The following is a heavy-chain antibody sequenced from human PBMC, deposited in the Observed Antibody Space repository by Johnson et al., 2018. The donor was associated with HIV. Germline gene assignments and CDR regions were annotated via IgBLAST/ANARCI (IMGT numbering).Heavy chain of an antibody. CDR2: ISYDGIKT. V-gene: IGHV3-30*18. D-gene: IGHD3-3*01. CDR3: AKGPRGYYNFWSN. CDR1: GFTFSSYG. J-gene: IGHJ3*01. Sequence: QVRLVESGGGVVQPGRSLRLSCAASGFTFSSYGMHWVRQAPGKGLEWVALISYDGIKTYYVDSVKARFTISRDDARNTLYLQMNSLRVEDTALYYCAKGPRGYYNFWSNWGQGTMVTVSS.